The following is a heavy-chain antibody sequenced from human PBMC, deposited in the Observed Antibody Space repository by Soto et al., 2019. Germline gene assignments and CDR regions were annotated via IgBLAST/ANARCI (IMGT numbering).Heavy chain of an antibody. CDR3: ARGADSSSWHGYWSDP. CDR1: GGSISSYY. J-gene: IGHJ5*02. V-gene: IGHV4-59*01. CDR2: IYYNGST. D-gene: IGHD6-13*01. Sequence: SETLSLTCPVSGGSISSYYWSWIRQPPGKGLEWIGYIYYNGSTNYNPSLKSRVTISVDTSKNQFSLKLSSVTAADTAVYYCARGADSSSWHGYWSDPWGQGTLVTVSS.